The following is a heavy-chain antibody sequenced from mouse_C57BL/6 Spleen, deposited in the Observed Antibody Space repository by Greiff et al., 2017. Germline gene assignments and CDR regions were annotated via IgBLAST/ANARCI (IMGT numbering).Heavy chain of an antibody. CDR1: GYTFTEYT. CDR3: ARHEDEPIYYYGSSHWYFDV. V-gene: IGHV1-62-2*01. CDR2: FYPGSGSI. D-gene: IGHD1-1*01. J-gene: IGHJ1*03. Sequence: QVQLQQSGAELVKPGASVKLSCEASGYTFTEYTIHWVKQRSGQGLEWIGWFYPGSGSIKYNEKFKDKATLTADKSSSTVYMELSRLTSEDSAVYFCARHEDEPIYYYGSSHWYFDVWGTGTTGTVSS.